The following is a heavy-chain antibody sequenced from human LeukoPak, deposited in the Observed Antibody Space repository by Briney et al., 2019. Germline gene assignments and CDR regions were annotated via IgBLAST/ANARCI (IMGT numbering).Heavy chain of an antibody. CDR3: AREWYYYDSSGYYNWFDP. D-gene: IGHD3-22*01. CDR1: GFTFSSYA. J-gene: IGHJ5*02. CDR2: KAYGGSNK. V-gene: IGHV3-30*04. Sequence: PGGSLRLSCAASGFTFSSYAMHWVRQAPGKGLEWVAVKAYGGSNKNYADSVKGRFTVSRDNSKNTLYLQMNSLRAEDTAVYYCAREWYYYDSSGYYNWFDPWGQGTLVTVSS.